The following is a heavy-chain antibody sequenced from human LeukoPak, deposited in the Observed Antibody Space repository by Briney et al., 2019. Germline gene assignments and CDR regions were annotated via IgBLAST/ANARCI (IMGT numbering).Heavy chain of an antibody. J-gene: IGHJ5*02. Sequence: GGSLRLSCAASGFTFSSYGMHWVRQAPGKGLEWVAVIWYDGSNKYYADSVKGRFTISRDNSKNTLYLQMNSLRAEDTAVYYCARDSFTMVRGVILKYNWFDPWGQGTLVTVSS. CDR3: ARDSFTMVRGVILKYNWFDP. CDR2: IWYDGSNK. D-gene: IGHD3-10*01. CDR1: GFTFSSYG. V-gene: IGHV3-33*01.